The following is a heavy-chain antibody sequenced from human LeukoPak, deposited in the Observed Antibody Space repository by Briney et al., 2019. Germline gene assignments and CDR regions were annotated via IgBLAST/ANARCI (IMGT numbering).Heavy chain of an antibody. CDR1: IFTFSSYG. J-gene: IGHJ4*02. D-gene: IGHD3-10*01. Sequence: GGSLRLSCAASIFTFSSYGMYWVRQAPGKGLEWVAFIQSDGRNKYYADSVKGRFTISRDNSKNTLYLQMNSLRPGDTAVYYCASSYYSGSGTYYSLDYWGQGTLVTVSS. CDR3: ASSYYSGSGTYYSLDY. CDR2: IQSDGRNK. V-gene: IGHV3-30*02.